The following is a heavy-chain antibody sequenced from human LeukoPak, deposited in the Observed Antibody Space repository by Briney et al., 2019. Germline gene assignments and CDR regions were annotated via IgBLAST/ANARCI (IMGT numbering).Heavy chain of an antibody. CDR1: GFTFSDYY. J-gene: IGHJ5*02. CDR2: ISKSSSYI. Sequence: PGGSLRLSCAASGFTFSDYYMSWIRQAPGKGLEWVSSISKSSSYIYYADSVKGRFTISRDNTKNSLSLQMNSLRAEDTAVYYCARDGAEYCTNGVCYAPVDPWGQGTLVTVSS. CDR3: ARDGAEYCTNGVCYAPVDP. D-gene: IGHD2-8*01. V-gene: IGHV3-11*06.